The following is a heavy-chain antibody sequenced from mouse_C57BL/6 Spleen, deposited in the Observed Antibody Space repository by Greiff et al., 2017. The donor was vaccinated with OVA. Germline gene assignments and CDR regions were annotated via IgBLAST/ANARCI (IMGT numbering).Heavy chain of an antibody. CDR1: GYTFTSYW. Sequence: QVQLKQPGAELVMPGASVKLSCKASGYTFTSYWMHWVKQRPGQGLEWIGEIDPSDSYTNYNQKFKGKSTLTVDKSSSTAYMQLSSLTSEDSAVYYCERYGSSYAMGYWGQGTSVTVSS. V-gene: IGHV1-69*01. CDR3: ERYGSSYAMGY. D-gene: IGHD1-1*01. J-gene: IGHJ4*01. CDR2: IDPSDSYT.